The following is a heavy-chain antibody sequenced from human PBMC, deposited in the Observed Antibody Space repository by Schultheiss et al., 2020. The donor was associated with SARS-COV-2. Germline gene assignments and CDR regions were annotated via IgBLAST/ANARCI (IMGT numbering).Heavy chain of an antibody. CDR2: IYNSGRA. D-gene: IGHD4-11*01. CDR1: GGSIRNYY. Sequence: SETLSLTCTVSGGSIRNYYWTWIRQPPGKGLEWIGNIYNSGRADYNPSFKSRVTISLGASEKQFSLKVTSVTAADTAVYYCAKGHDYSINPFGYWGQGTLVTVSS. V-gene: IGHV4-59*01. J-gene: IGHJ4*02. CDR3: AKGHDYSINPFGY.